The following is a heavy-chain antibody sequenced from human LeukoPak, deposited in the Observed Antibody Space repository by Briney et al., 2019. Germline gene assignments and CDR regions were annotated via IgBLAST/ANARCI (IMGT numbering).Heavy chain of an antibody. CDR2: IFNSGST. V-gene: IGHV4-59*01. Sequence: SETLSLTCTVSGGSISSYYWNWLRQPPGEGLEWIGYIFNSGSTYYNPSLKSRVTISVDTSKNPFSLMLGSVTAADTAIYYCARGRFTYGYGYWGQGTLVTVSS. CDR1: GGSISSYY. CDR3: ARGRFTYGYGY. D-gene: IGHD5-18*01. J-gene: IGHJ4*02.